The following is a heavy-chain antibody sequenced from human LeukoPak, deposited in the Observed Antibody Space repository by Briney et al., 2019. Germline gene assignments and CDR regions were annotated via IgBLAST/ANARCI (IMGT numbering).Heavy chain of an antibody. Sequence: PSETLSLTCTVSGGSISSGSYYWSWIRQPAGKGLEWIGRIYTSGSTNYNPSLKSRVTISVDTSKNQFSLKLSSVTAADTAVYYCASPAVVAATPTQFDYWGQGTLVTVSS. CDR2: IYTSGST. CDR1: GGSISSGSYY. J-gene: IGHJ4*02. V-gene: IGHV4-61*02. D-gene: IGHD2-15*01. CDR3: ASPAVVAATPTQFDY.